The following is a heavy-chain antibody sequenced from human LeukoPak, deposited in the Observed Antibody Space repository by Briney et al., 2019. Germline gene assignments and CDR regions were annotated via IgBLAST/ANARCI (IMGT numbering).Heavy chain of an antibody. J-gene: IGHJ4*02. CDR3: ATTQKPIWSGYYTDPFDY. V-gene: IGHV3-11*04. CDR2: ISSSSSTI. CDR1: GFTFSDYY. D-gene: IGHD3-3*01. Sequence: KPGGSLRLSCAASGFTFSDYYMSWIRQAPGKGLEWVSYISSSSSTIYYADSVKGRFTISRDDAKNSLYLQMNSLRDEDTAVYYCATTQKPIWSGYYTDPFDYWGQGTLVTVSS.